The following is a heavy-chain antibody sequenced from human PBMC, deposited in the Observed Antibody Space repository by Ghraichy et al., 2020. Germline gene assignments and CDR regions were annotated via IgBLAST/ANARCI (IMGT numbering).Heavy chain of an antibody. CDR3: AKAFLAIDSSGYWSFDY. CDR2: ISGSGGST. Sequence: GGSLRLSGAASGFTFSSYAISWVLQAPGKGLEWVSAISGSGGSTYYADSVKGRFTISRDNSKNTLYLQMNSLRAEDTAVYYCAKAFLAIDSSGYWSFDYWGQGTLVTVSS. J-gene: IGHJ4*02. CDR1: GFTFSSYA. D-gene: IGHD3-22*01. V-gene: IGHV3-23*01.